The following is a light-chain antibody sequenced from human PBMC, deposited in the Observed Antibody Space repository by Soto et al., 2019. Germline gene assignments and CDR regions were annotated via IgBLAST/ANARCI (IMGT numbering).Light chain of an antibody. V-gene: IGKV3-11*01. CDR1: QSLRSS. CDR3: QQRRNWPT. J-gene: IGKJ1*01. CDR2: DAS. Sequence: ETMMTQSPDTLSVSLGERATLSCRASQSLRSSLAWYQQKPGQAPRLLIYDASNRATGIPARFSGSGSGTDFTLTISSLEPEDFAVYYCQQRRNWPTFGQGTKVDI.